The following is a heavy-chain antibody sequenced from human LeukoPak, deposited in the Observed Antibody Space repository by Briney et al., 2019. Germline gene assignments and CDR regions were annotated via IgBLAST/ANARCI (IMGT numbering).Heavy chain of an antibody. J-gene: IGHJ4*02. CDR3: ARVTERPYFDY. CDR1: GGTFSSYA. V-gene: IGHV1-69*04. D-gene: IGHD1-1*01. Sequence: SVKVSCKASGGTFSSYAISWVRQAPGQGLEWMGRIIPILGIANYAQKFQGRVTITADKSTSTAYMELSSLRSEDTAVYYCARVTERPYFDYWGQGTLVTVSS. CDR2: IIPILGIA.